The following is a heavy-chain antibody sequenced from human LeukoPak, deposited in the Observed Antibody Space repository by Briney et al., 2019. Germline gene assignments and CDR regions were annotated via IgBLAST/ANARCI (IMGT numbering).Heavy chain of an antibody. J-gene: IGHJ4*02. D-gene: IGHD3-10*01. Sequence: SQTLSLTCTVSGGSISSGSYYWSWIRQPAGKGLEWIGRIYTSGSTNYNPSLKSRVTISVHTSKNQFSLKLSSVTAADTAVYYCARGQYYGSGGLDYWGQGTLVTVSS. CDR2: IYTSGST. CDR1: GGSISSGSYY. CDR3: ARGQYYGSGGLDY. V-gene: IGHV4-61*02.